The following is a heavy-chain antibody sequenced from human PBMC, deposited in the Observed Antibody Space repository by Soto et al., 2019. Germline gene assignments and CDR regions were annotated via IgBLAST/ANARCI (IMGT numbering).Heavy chain of an antibody. Sequence: QVQLQESGPGLVKPSQTLSLTCTVSGGSISSGDYYWSWIRQPPGKGLEWIGYIYYSGSTYYNPSLKGRLTIAVETVQNPFSPKLTSVTAADPAVYYCASGVVVSVQVAYWGQGTLVTVSS. V-gene: IGHV4-30-4*01. D-gene: IGHD2-21*01. CDR3: ASGVVVSVQVAY. CDR2: IYYSGST. J-gene: IGHJ4*02. CDR1: GGSISSGDYY.